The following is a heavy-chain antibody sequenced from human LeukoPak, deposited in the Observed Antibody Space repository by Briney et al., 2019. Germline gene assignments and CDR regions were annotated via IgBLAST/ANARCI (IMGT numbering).Heavy chain of an antibody. D-gene: IGHD6-13*01. CDR3: ARDQGSGEQQLWYTVYDY. Sequence: ASVKVSCKASGYTFTGYYMHWVRQAPGQGLEWMGWINPNSSGTNYAQKFQGRVTVTRDTSISTAYLELSRLRSDDTAVYYCARDQGSGEQQLWYTVYDYWGQGTLVTVSS. CDR1: GYTFTGYY. V-gene: IGHV1-2*02. CDR2: INPNSSGT. J-gene: IGHJ4*02.